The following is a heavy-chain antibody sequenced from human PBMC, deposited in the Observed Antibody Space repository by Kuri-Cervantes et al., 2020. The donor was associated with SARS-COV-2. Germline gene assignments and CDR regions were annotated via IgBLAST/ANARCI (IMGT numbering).Heavy chain of an antibody. CDR3: ARDFSPYYYYMDV. CDR1: GFAFSSYG. CDR2: IRYDGSNK. D-gene: IGHD2/OR15-2a*01. V-gene: IGHV3-30*02. J-gene: IGHJ6*03. Sequence: GESLKISCAASGFAFSSYGMHWVRQAPGKGLEWVAFIRYDGSNKYYADSVKGRFTIFRDNSKNTLYLQMNSLRAEDTAVYYCARDFSPYYYYMDVWGKGTTVTVSS.